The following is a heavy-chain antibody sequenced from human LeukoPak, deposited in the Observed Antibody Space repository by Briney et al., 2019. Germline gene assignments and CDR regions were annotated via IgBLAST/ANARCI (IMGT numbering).Heavy chain of an antibody. CDR1: GFTFSSYG. V-gene: IGHV3-33*01. D-gene: IGHD3-3*01. J-gene: IGHJ6*02. CDR2: IWYNANNK. CDR3: ARRGSEWNSYFYPMDV. Sequence: GGSLRLSCTASGFTFSSYGIHWVRHAPDKGLEWVAFIWYNANNKYVADSAKGRFTVSRDNSMNTLYLQMNNVRAEDAAIYFCARRGSEWNSYFYPMDVWGQGTTVTVSS.